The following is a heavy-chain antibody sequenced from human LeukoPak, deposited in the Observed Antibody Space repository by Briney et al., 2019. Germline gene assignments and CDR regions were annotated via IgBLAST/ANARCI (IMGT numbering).Heavy chain of an antibody. CDR2: IYDSGST. CDR1: GGSIRSSYYY. Sequence: SETLSLTCTVSGGSIRSSYYYWGWIRQPPGKGLEWIGSIYDSGSTYYNPSLKSRVTISVDTSKNQFSLKLNSVTAADTAVYYCARDVGRPWHYFDYWGQGTLVTVSS. D-gene: IGHD1-26*01. CDR3: ARDVGRPWHYFDY. V-gene: IGHV4-39*07. J-gene: IGHJ4*02.